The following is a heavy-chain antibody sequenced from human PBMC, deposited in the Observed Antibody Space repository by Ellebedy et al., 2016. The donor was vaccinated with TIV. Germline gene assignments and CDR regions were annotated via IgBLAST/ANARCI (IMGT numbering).Heavy chain of an antibody. Sequence: MPSETLSLTCTVSGGSISSSSYYWGWIRLPPGKGLEWIGNIYYSGSTYYNPSLQSRVTISVDTSKNQFSLRLNSVTAADTAVYYCARFVRATKAFDIWGQGQWSPSLQ. V-gene: IGHV4-39*07. CDR1: GGSISSSSYY. CDR3: ARFVRATKAFDI. J-gene: IGHJ3*02. D-gene: IGHD5-12*01. CDR2: IYYSGST.